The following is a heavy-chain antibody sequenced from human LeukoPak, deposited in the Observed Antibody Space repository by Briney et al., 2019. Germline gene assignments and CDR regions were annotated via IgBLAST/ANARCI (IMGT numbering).Heavy chain of an antibody. J-gene: IGHJ6*03. D-gene: IGHD2-2*01. CDR1: GFTFSSYA. Sequence: GGSLRLSCEASGFTFSSYAMAWVRQAPGKGLEWLSAISGGGVSTYYADSVKGRLTISRDNSKNTLFLQMSSLRAEDTAVYYRAKGYCSTTTCYPYYYMDVWGKGTTVTVSS. CDR2: ISGGGVST. CDR3: AKGYCSTTTCYPYYYMDV. V-gene: IGHV3-23*01.